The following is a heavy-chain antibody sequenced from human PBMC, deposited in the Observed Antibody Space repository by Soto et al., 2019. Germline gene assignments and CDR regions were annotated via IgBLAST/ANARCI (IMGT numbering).Heavy chain of an antibody. V-gene: IGHV3-23*01. CDR1: RFTFTSYA. CDR3: AKDVEGGSLFRGAFDY. J-gene: IGHJ4*02. CDR2: ISASGGAT. Sequence: GGSLRLSCVASRFTFTSYAMSWVRQAPGKGLEWVAAISASGGATIHADSVKGRLTISRDNSKNTLYLQMNSMRAEDTAVYYCAKDVEGGSLFRGAFDYWGQGTQVTVSS. D-gene: IGHD1-26*01.